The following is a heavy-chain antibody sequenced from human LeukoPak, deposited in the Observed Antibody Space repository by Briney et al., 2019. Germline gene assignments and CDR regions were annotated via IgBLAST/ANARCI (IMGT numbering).Heavy chain of an antibody. D-gene: IGHD3-3*01. J-gene: IGHJ4*02. CDR3: ARDANYDFWSGYYTANPPFFDY. CDR1: GFTFSSYA. V-gene: IGHV3-23*01. CDR2: ISGSGGST. Sequence: GGSLRLSCAASGFTFSSYAMSWVRQAPGKGLEWVSAISGSGGSTYYADSVKGRFTISRDNAKNSLYLQMNSLRAEDTAVYYCARDANYDFWSGYYTANPPFFDYWGQGTLVTVSS.